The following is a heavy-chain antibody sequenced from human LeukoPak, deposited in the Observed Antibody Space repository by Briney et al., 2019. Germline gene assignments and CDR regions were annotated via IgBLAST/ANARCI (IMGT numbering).Heavy chain of an antibody. D-gene: IGHD4-17*01. CDR1: GGSISSYY. Sequence: SETLSLTCTVSGGSISSYYWSWIRQPPGKGLEWIGYIYYSGSTHYNPSLKSRVTISVDTSKNQFSLKLSSVTAADTAVYYCARDIVYGDYRDAFDIWGQGTMVTVSS. CDR3: ARDIVYGDYRDAFDI. J-gene: IGHJ3*02. CDR2: IYYSGST. V-gene: IGHV4-59*01.